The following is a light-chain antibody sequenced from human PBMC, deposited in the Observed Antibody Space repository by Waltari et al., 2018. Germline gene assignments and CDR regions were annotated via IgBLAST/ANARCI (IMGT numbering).Light chain of an antibody. CDR1: RSLVHSNGKNY. CDR3: MQALQTRT. V-gene: IGKV2-28*01. Sequence: EIVMTQSPLSLPVTPGEPASISCRSSRSLVHSNGKNYLDWYLQKPGQSPQLLIYLGSNRASGVPERFSGSGSGTDFTLKISRVEAEDVGVYYCMQALQTRTFGQGTKLEIK. CDR2: LGS. J-gene: IGKJ2*01.